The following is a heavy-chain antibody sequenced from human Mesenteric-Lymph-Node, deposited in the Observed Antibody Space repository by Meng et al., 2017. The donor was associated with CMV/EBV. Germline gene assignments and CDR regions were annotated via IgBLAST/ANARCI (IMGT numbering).Heavy chain of an antibody. Sequence: SETLSLTCTVSDDSIRSYFWSWIRQPPGKGLEWIGYIYYSGTTNYNPSLKSRVTISVDTSKNQFSLKLSSVTAADTAVYYCARDAGGTGTSGYYYYYGMDVWGQGTTVTVSS. CDR2: IYYSGTT. CDR3: ARDAGGTGTSGYYYYYGMDV. D-gene: IGHD1-7*01. CDR1: DDSIRSYF. V-gene: IGHV4-59*01. J-gene: IGHJ6*02.